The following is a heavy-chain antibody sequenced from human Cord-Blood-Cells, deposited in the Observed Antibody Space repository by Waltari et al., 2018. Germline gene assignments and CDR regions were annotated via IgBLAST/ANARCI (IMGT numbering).Heavy chain of an antibody. CDR2: IYYSGST. J-gene: IGHJ4*02. CDR1: GGSISSGGYY. Sequence: QVQLQESGPGLVKPSQTLSLTCTVSGGSISSGGYYWSWIRQHPGKGLAWIGYIYYSGSTYYNPSLKSRVTISVDTSKNQFSLKLSSVTAADTAVYYCARTLNYDRDYGDYDSSVYYFDYWGQGTLVTVSS. V-gene: IGHV4-31*03. CDR3: ARTLNYDRDYGDYDSSVYYFDY. D-gene: IGHD4-17*01.